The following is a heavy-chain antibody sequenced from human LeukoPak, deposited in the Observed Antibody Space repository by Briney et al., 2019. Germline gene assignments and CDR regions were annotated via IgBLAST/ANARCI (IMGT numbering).Heavy chain of an antibody. CDR3: ARPTYSSIWWDFDY. CDR2: IYPGDSDT. Sequence: GESLKISCKGSGYRFTRYWIGWARQMPGKGLEWMWIIYPGDSDTRYSPSFRGQVTISADKSISTAYLQWSSLKASDTAMYYCARPTYSSIWWDFDYWGQGTLVTVSS. D-gene: IGHD6-13*01. J-gene: IGHJ4*02. V-gene: IGHV5-51*01. CDR1: GYRFTRYW.